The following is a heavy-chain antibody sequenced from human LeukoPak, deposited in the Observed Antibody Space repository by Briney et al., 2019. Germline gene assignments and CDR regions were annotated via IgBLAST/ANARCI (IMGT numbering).Heavy chain of an antibody. CDR1: GLTFSSHG. J-gene: IGHJ4*02. CDR3: AKEGPRYCSGGSCYYLDY. CDR2: VSYDGSNK. D-gene: IGHD2-15*01. Sequence: GGSLRLSCAASGLTFSSHGMHWVRQAPGKGLEWVAVVSYDGSNKYYADSVKGRFTISRDNSKNTLYLQMNSLRAEDTAVYYCAKEGPRYCSGGSCYYLDYWGQGTLVTVSS. V-gene: IGHV3-30*18.